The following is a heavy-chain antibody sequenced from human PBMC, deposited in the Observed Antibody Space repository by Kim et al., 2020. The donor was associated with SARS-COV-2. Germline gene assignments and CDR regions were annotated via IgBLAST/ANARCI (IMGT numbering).Heavy chain of an antibody. Sequence: SETLSLTCTVSGGSISSSSYYWGWIRQPPGKGLEWIGSIYYSGSTYYNPSLKSRVTISVDTSKNQFSLKLSSVTAADTAVYYCARRRVGATPFDIWGQGTMVTVSS. CDR2: IYYSGST. J-gene: IGHJ3*02. CDR3: ARRRVGATPFDI. V-gene: IGHV4-39*01. D-gene: IGHD1-26*01. CDR1: GGSISSSSYY.